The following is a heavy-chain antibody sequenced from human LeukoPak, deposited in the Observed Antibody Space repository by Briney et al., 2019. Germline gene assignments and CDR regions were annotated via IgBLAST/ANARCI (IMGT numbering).Heavy chain of an antibody. CDR2: ISSSSSYI. CDR3: ARDLFPASPFGVVTNYYYYGMDV. CDR1: GFTFSSYS. Sequence: GGSLRLSCAASGFTFSSYSMNWVRQAPGKGLEWVSSISSSSSYIYYADSVKGRFTISRDNAKNSLYLQMNSLRAEDTAVYYCARDLFPASPFGVVTNYYYYGMDVWGQGTTVTVSS. D-gene: IGHD3-3*01. J-gene: IGHJ6*02. V-gene: IGHV3-21*01.